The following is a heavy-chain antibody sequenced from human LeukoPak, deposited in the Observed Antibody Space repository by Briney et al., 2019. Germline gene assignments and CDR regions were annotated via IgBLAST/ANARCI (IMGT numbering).Heavy chain of an antibody. CDR1: GYTFTSYG. J-gene: IGHJ6*02. D-gene: IGHD6-13*01. CDR2: ISAYNDNT. V-gene: IGHV1-18*01. Sequence: ASVKVSCKASGYTFTSYGISLVRQAPGQGLEWIGLISAYNDNTNYAQKLQGRVTMTTDTSTSTAYMELRSLRSDDTAVYYCAREAAGTAWYYYYGMDVWGQGTTVTVSS. CDR3: AREAAGTAWYYYYGMDV.